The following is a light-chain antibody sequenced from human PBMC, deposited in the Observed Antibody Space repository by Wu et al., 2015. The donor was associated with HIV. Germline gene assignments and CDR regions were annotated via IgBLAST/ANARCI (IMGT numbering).Light chain of an antibody. Sequence: DIQMTQSPSTLSASVGDRVTITCRASQSISTWLAWYQQKPGKAPKLLIYKASSLESGVPSRFSGSGSGTEFTLSISSLQPDDFATYYCHQYSSYSSYTFGQGTELEFK. CDR3: HQYSSYSSYT. CDR2: KAS. J-gene: IGKJ2*01. V-gene: IGKV1-5*03. CDR1: QSISTW.